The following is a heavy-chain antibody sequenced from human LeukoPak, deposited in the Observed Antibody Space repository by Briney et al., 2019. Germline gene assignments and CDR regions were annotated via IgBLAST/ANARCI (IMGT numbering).Heavy chain of an antibody. V-gene: IGHV3-23*01. CDR3: AKITGATVVRRQAAFDI. Sequence: GGTLRLSCAASGFTFSSYGMSWVRQAPGKGLEWVSAISGSGGSTYYADSVKGRFTIPRDKSKNTLHLQMTSLRAEDTAVYYCAKITGATVVRRQAAFDIWGQGTMVTVSS. CDR1: GFTFSSYG. CDR2: ISGSGGST. J-gene: IGHJ3*02. D-gene: IGHD4-23*01.